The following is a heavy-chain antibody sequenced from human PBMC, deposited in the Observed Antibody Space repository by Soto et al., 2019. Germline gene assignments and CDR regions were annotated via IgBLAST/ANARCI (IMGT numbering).Heavy chain of an antibody. V-gene: IGHV1-69*01. CDR3: ARELKEPGSYYYYGLDV. D-gene: IGHD3-10*01. CDR1: GGTFSSYG. CDR2: IIPIIGTA. Sequence: QVQLVQSGTEVKKPGSSVKVSCKASGGTFSSYGVTWVRQAPGQGLEWMGGIIPIIGTAKYAQKFQGRVTITADESTGTASMDLSSLRSEDTAVYYCARELKEPGSYYYYGLDVWGQRTTVTVSS. J-gene: IGHJ6*02.